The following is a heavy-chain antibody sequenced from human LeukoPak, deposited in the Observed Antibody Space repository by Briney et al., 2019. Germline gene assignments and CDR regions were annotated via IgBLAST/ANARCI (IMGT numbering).Heavy chain of an antibody. CDR2: IYYSGST. CDR1: GGSINSYY. CDR3: ARHSGRLGPFDY. Sequence: SETLSLTCTVSGGSINSYYWSWIRQPPRKGLEYIGYIYYSGSTDYNHPLKSRVTISVDTSKNRFSLNLSSVTAADTAVYYCARHSGRLGPFDYWGQGTLVTVSS. J-gene: IGHJ4*02. V-gene: IGHV4-59*08. D-gene: IGHD5-12*01.